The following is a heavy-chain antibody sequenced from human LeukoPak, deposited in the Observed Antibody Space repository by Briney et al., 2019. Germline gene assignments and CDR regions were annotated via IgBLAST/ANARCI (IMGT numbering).Heavy chain of an antibody. Sequence: ASVTVSFTTSGYTFTRYVISWVGQAPGQGLERVGWISANNGNTNYAQKLQGTVTMTTDTSTSTAYMELRSLRSDDTALYYCAMPYGSGSYYNSPLDYWGQGTLVTVSS. V-gene: IGHV1-18*04. CDR1: GYTFTRYV. CDR3: AMPYGSGSYYNSPLDY. D-gene: IGHD3-10*01. J-gene: IGHJ4*02. CDR2: ISANNGNT.